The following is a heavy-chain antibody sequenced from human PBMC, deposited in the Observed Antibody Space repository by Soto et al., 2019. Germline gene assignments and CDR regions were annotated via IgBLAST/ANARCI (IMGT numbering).Heavy chain of an antibody. V-gene: IGHV3-66*01. Sequence: EVQLVESGGGLVQPGGCLRLSCAASGFTVSSNYMSWVRQAPGKGLEWVSVIYSGGSTYYADSVKGRFTISRDNSKNTLYLQMNSLRAEDTAVYYCARKVVPAAKEYVYYYMDVWGKGTTVTVSS. CDR2: IYSGGST. CDR1: GFTVSSNY. J-gene: IGHJ6*03. D-gene: IGHD2-2*01. CDR3: ARKVVPAAKEYVYYYMDV.